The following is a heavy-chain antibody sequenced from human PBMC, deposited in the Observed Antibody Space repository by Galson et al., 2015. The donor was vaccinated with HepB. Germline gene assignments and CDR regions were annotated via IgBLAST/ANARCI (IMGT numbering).Heavy chain of an antibody. CDR1: GYTFTSYG. CDR2: ISAYNGNT. CDR3: ARSPPVAVAGITLEDY. V-gene: IGHV1-18*01. J-gene: IGHJ4*02. Sequence: QSGAEVKKPGASVKVSCKASGYTFTSYGISWVRQAPGQGLEWMGWISAYNGNTNYAQKLQGRVTMTTDTSTSTAYMELRSLRSDDTAVYYCARSPPVAVAGITLEDYWGQGTLVTVSS. D-gene: IGHD6-19*01.